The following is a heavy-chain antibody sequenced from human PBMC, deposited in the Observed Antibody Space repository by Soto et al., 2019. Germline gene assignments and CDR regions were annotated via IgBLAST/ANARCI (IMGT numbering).Heavy chain of an antibody. CDR1: GYTFSSYA. CDR3: ARVPRYTSDIVEVPAVMFDDWFVP. V-gene: IGHV1-3*01. Sequence: QVQLVQSGAEVKKPGASVKVSCKASGYTFSSYAVQWVRQAPGQSLEWIGWIHAGNGDTKYSQKFHGRVTLTRDTSANTAYMDLSSLRSEDTAVYYCARVPRYTSDIVEVPAVMFDDWFVPWGQGTLVTVS. J-gene: IGHJ5*02. CDR2: IHAGNGDT. D-gene: IGHD2-2*01.